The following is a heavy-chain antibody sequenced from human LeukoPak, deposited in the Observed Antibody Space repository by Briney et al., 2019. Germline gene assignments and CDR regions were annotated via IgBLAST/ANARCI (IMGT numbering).Heavy chain of an antibody. V-gene: IGHV4-59*01. Sequence: SETLSLTCTVSGGSLSPYYWSWIRQIRGGGLEWIGYILYSGRTTNYNPSLNSRVNISVEKYKDQFSLKLNSLTAADTAIYYWARVGDWNDVVQRGQGAMVSVSS. CDR3: ARVGDWNDVVQ. CDR2: ILYSGRTT. CDR1: GGSLSPYY. J-gene: IGHJ4*02. D-gene: IGHD1-1*01.